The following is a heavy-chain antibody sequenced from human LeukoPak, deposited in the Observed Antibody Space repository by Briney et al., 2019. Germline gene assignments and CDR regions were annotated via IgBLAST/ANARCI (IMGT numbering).Heavy chain of an antibody. CDR2: IYNSASNT. Sequence: GGSLRLSCAASGFTFSDHYMSRIRQTPGKGLEWVSYIYNSASNTYYADSVKGRFTISRDNAKNVLYLQMNNLRVEDTAVYYCARGHYGLDVWGQGTTVTVSS. CDR1: GFTFSDHY. J-gene: IGHJ6*02. CDR3: ARGHYGLDV. V-gene: IGHV3-11*01.